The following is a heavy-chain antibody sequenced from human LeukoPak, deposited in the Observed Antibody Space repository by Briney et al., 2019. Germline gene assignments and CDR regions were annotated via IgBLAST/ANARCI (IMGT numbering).Heavy chain of an antibody. CDR1: GYSFTSYW. CDR3: AKVVPAAIPPDGAFDI. J-gene: IGHJ3*02. CDR2: FYPGDSGT. D-gene: IGHD2-2*02. Sequence: GESLKTSFKGSGYSFTSYWLGWVRQMPGKGLGWMGIFYPGDSGTRYSPPFQGQVTTSADKSISTAYLQWSSLNASDTAMYYCAKVVPAAIPPDGAFDIWGQGTMVTVSS. V-gene: IGHV5-51*01.